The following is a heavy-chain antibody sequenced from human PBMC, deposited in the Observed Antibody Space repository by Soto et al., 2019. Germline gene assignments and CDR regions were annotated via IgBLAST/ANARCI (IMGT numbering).Heavy chain of an antibody. CDR1: AGSITQYY. J-gene: IGHJ4*02. Sequence: QVQLQESGPGLVKPSDTLSLSCGVSAGSITQYYWSWIRQPAGKGVEWIGRIYSGGSTNYNPPLESRVTMSVDTPKNKFSHKLSSVTAVDPAVYYCGRGPGGFGDFTLDYWGQGTLVTVSS. D-gene: IGHD3-10*01. CDR3: GRGPGGFGDFTLDY. CDR2: IYSGGST. V-gene: IGHV4-4*07.